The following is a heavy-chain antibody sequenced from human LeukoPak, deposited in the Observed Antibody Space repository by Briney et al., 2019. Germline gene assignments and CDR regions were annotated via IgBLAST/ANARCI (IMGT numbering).Heavy chain of an antibody. CDR3: AKDFTVRGVKFDY. V-gene: IGHV3-23*01. CDR1: GFTFSSYA. Sequence: GGSLRLSCAASGFTFSSYAMNWVRQAPGKGLEWVSAISGGGGVTYYTDSVKGRFTISRDNSKNTLYLQMNSLRAEDTAVYYCAKDFTVRGVKFDYWGQGTLVTVSS. CDR2: ISGGGGVT. J-gene: IGHJ4*02. D-gene: IGHD3-10*01.